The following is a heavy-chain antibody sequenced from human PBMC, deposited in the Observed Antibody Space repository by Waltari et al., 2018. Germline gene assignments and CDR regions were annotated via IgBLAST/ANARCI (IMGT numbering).Heavy chain of an antibody. D-gene: IGHD2-21*02. CDR3: ARVKTGRGNSVGGPFDY. J-gene: IGHJ4*02. V-gene: IGHV4-39*07. CDR2: IYYSGST. Sequence: QLQLQESGPGLVTPSETLSLTCTVSGGSISSSSYYWGWIRQPPGKGLEWIGSIYYSGSTYYNPSLKSRVTISVDTSKNQFSLKLSSVTAADTAVYYCARVKTGRGNSVGGPFDYWGQGTLVTVSS. CDR1: GGSISSSSYY.